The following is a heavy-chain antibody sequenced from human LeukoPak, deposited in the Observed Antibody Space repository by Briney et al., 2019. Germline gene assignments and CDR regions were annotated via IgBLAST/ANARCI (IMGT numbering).Heavy chain of an antibody. CDR1: GFTFSSYD. D-gene: IGHD3-10*01. V-gene: IGHV3-13*01. Sequence: GGSLRLSCAASGFTFSSYDMHWVRHATGKGLEWVSAIGTAGDTYYPGSVKGRFTISRENAKNSLYLQMNSLRAGDTAVYYCARGGYGSGRTDAFDIWGQGTMVTVSS. CDR2: IGTAGDT. CDR3: ARGGYGSGRTDAFDI. J-gene: IGHJ3*02.